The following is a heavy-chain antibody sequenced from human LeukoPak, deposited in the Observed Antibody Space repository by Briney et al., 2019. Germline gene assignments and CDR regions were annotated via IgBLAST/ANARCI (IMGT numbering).Heavy chain of an antibody. D-gene: IGHD3-22*01. CDR3: AREGSYDSGGAFDI. CDR1: GGSFSGYY. Sequence: PSGTLSLTCAVYGGSFSGYYWSWIRQPPGKGLEWIGEINHSGSTNYNPSLKSRVTISVDTSKNQFSLKMRSVTAADTAVYYCAREGSYDSGGAFDIWGQGTMVTVSS. V-gene: IGHV4-34*01. CDR2: INHSGST. J-gene: IGHJ3*02.